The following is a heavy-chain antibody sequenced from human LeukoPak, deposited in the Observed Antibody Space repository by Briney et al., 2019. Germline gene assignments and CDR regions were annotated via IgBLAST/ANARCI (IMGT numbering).Heavy chain of an antibody. CDR2: IIPIFGTA. Sequence: ASVKVSCKASGGTFSSYAISWVRQAPGQGLEWMGGIIPIFGTANYAQKFQGRVTITADESTSTAYMELSSLRSEDTAVYYCARDRQVRGNYYMDVWGKGTTVTISS. J-gene: IGHJ6*03. V-gene: IGHV1-69*13. CDR3: ARDRQVRGNYYMDV. CDR1: GGTFSSYA. D-gene: IGHD3-10*01.